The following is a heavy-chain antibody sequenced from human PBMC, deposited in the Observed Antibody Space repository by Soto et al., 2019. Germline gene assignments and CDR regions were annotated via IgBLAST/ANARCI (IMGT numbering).Heavy chain of an antibody. CDR1: GYTFTSYG. CDR3: ARESSDIVVVVAAAAFDY. CDR2: ISAYNGNT. V-gene: IGHV1-18*01. D-gene: IGHD2-15*01. J-gene: IGHJ4*02. Sequence: ASVKVSCKASGYTFTSYGISWVRQAPGQGLEWMGWISAYNGNTNYAQKLQGRVTMTTDTSTSTAYMELRSLRSDDTAVYYCARESSDIVVVVAAAAFDYWGQGTLVTVSS.